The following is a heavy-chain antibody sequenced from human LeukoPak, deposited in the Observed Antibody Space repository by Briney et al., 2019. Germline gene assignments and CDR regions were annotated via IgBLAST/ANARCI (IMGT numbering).Heavy chain of an antibody. CDR3: ARVRAAGPYFDY. D-gene: IGHD6-13*01. V-gene: IGHV4-59*01. J-gene: IGHJ4*02. CDR2: IYYSGST. Sequence: GSLRLSCAASGFTFNNAWMSWLRQPPGKGLEWIGYIYYSGSTNYNPSLKSRVTISVDTSKNQFSLKLSSVTAADTAVYYCARVRAAGPYFDYWGQGTLVTVSS. CDR1: GFTFNNAW.